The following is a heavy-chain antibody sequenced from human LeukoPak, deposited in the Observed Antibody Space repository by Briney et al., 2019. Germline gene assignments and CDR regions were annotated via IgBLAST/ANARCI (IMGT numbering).Heavy chain of an antibody. CDR1: GFTFSSYC. V-gene: IGHV3-21*01. CDR3: ASHLYCSSTSCPDY. D-gene: IGHD2-2*01. Sequence: PGGSLRLSCAASGFTFSSYCMNWVRQAPGKGLEWVSSISSSSSYIYYADSVKGRFTISRDNAKNSLYLQMNSLRAEDTAVYYCASHLYCSSTSCPDYWGQGTLVTVSS. J-gene: IGHJ4*02. CDR2: ISSSSSYI.